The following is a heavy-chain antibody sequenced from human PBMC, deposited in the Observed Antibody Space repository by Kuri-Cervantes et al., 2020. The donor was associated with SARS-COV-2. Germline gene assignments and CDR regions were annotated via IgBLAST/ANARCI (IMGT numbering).Heavy chain of an antibody. D-gene: IGHD6-19*01. J-gene: IGHJ4*02. CDR1: GGSISSYY. CDR3: ASRPYSSGWFLH. CDR2: IYYSGST. Sequence: GSLRLSCTVSGGSISSYYWSWIRQPPGKGLEWIGYIYYSGSTNYNPSLKSRVTISVDTSKNQFSLKLSSVTAADTAVYYCASRPYSSGWFLHWGQGTLVTVSS. V-gene: IGHV4-59*01.